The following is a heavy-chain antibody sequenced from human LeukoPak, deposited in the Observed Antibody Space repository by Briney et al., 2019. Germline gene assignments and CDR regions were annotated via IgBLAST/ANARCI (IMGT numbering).Heavy chain of an antibody. CDR1: GFTFSNYN. CDR2: ISGSSSSI. Sequence: GGSLRLSCAASGFTFSNYNMNWVRQAPGKGLEWASYISGSSSSINYADSVKGRFTISRDNAKNSLYLQMNSLRDEDTAVYYCATISLGWGQGTLVTVSS. J-gene: IGHJ4*02. V-gene: IGHV3-48*02. CDR3: ATISLG.